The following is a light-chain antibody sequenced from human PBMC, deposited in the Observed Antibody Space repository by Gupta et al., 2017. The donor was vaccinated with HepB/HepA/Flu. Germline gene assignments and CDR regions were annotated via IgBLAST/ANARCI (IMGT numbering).Light chain of an antibody. J-gene: IGKJ1*01. CDR2: KAS. CDR1: QSISAW. V-gene: IGKV1-5*03. Sequence: DIQMTQSPSTLSASVGDRVTLTCRASQSISAWLAWYQQKPGRAPKLLIYKASTIESGVPSRFRGSGSGTEFTLTITGLQPDDFATYYCQQYERYPRTFGQGTKLEVE. CDR3: QQYERYPRT.